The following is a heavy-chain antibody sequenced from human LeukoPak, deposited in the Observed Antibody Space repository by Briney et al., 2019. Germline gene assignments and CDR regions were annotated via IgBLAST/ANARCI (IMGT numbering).Heavy chain of an antibody. J-gene: IGHJ3*02. CDR3: ARPGIAAARDAFDI. Sequence: SETLSLTCTVSGGSISSYYWSWIRQPPGKGLEWIGYIYYSGSTNYNPSLKSRVTISVDTSKNQFSLKLSSVTAADTAVYYCARPGIAAARDAFDIRGQGTMVTVSS. CDR1: GGSISSYY. V-gene: IGHV4-59*01. D-gene: IGHD6-13*01. CDR2: IYYSGST.